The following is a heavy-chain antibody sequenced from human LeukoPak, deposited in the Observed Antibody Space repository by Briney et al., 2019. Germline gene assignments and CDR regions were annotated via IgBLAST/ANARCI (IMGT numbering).Heavy chain of an antibody. D-gene: IGHD2-2*02. CDR3: ARGRYCSSTSCYTPVNYYYYGMDV. J-gene: IGHJ6*02. CDR1: GGSFSGYY. V-gene: IGHV4-34*01. Sequence: SETLSLTCAVYGGSFSGYYWSWIRQPPGKGLEWIGEINHSGSTNYNPSLKSRVTISVDTSKNQFSLKLSSVTAADTAVYYCARGRYCSSTSCYTPVNYYYYGMDVWGQGTTVTVSS. CDR2: INHSGST.